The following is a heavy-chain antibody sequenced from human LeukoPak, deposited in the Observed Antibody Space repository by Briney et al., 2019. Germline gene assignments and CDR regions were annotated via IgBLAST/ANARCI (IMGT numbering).Heavy chain of an antibody. CDR3: ARDRSPKADIVAPGDDAFDI. V-gene: IGHV1-69*13. CDR1: GGTFSSYA. CDR2: IIPTFGTA. J-gene: IGHJ3*02. D-gene: IGHD5-12*01. Sequence: GASVKVSCKASGGTFSSYAISWVRQAPGQGLEWMGGIIPTFGTANYAQKFQGRVTITADESTSTAYMELSSLRSEDTAVYYCARDRSPKADIVAPGDDAFDIWGQGTMVTVSS.